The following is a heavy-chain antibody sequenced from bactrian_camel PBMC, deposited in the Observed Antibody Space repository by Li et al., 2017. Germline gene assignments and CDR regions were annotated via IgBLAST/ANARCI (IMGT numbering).Heavy chain of an antibody. Sequence: HVQLVESGGGSVQPGGSLTLSCVIYGPTNVERCMAWFRQAPGKEREFVASVDKDGIITYADSVKDRFTISQHGTEMWLQMNSLTPDDTAMYYCKADLHPLRSRRPFGGPPCDGTYWGQGTQVTVS. D-gene: IGHD7*01. J-gene: IGHJ4*01. CDR1: GPTNVERC. CDR2: VDKDGII. V-gene: IGHV3S53*01. CDR3: KADLHPLRSRRPFGGPPCDGTY.